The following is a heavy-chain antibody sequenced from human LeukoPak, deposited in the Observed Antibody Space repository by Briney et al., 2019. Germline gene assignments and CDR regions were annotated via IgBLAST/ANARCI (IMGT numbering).Heavy chain of an antibody. V-gene: IGHV4-59*01. CDR1: GGSISSYY. CDR2: IYYSGNT. CDR3: ARDSGSGTYY. D-gene: IGHD6-19*01. Sequence: SETLSLTCTVSGGSISSYYWSWIRQPPGKRLEWIGHIYYSGNTNYNPSLKSRVTISIDTSKNQFSLNLSSVTAADTAVYYCARDSGSGTYYWGQGTLVTVSS. J-gene: IGHJ4*02.